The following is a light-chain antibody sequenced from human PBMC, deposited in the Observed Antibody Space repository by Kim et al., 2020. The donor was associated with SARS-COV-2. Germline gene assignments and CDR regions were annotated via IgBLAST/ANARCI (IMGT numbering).Light chain of an antibody. Sequence: SYELTQPPSVSVSPGQTASITCSGDKLGDKYACWYQQKPGQSPVLVIYQDSKRPSGIPERFSGSNSGNTATLPISGTQAMDEADYYCQAWDSGTEVFGTG. J-gene: IGLJ1*01. CDR3: QAWDSGTEV. V-gene: IGLV3-1*01. CDR1: KLGDKY. CDR2: QDS.